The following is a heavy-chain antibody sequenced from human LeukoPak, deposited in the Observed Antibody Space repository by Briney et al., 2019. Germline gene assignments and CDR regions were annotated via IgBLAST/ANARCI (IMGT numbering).Heavy chain of an antibody. V-gene: IGHV4-38-2*01. J-gene: IGHJ4*02. D-gene: IGHD3-10*01. CDR1: GYSMSSGYY. Sequence: SETLTLICAVWGYSMSSGYYWGWIRPRPGKGLEWIESIYHSGSIYYNPSLKSRVTISVDTSKNQFSLKLSSVSAADTAVYYCARAKGGSGVDWGQGTLVTVSS. CDR2: IYHSGSI. CDR3: ARAKGGSGVD.